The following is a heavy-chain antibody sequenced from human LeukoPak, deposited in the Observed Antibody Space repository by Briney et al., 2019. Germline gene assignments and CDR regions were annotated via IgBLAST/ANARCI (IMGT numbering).Heavy chain of an antibody. CDR2: IYHSVST. CDR3: AREVDSSGYHYPEYFQH. V-gene: IGHV4-38-2*02. CDR1: GYSISSGYY. J-gene: IGHJ1*01. D-gene: IGHD3-22*01. Sequence: SETLSLTCTVSGYSISSGYYWGWIRQPPGKGLEWIGSIYHSVSTYYNPSLKSRVTISVDTSKNQFSLKLSSVTATDTAVYYCAREVDSSGYHYPEYFQHWGQGTLVSVSS.